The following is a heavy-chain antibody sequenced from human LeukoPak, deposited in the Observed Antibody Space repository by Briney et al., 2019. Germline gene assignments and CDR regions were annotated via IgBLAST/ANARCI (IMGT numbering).Heavy chain of an antibody. Sequence: SETLSLTCAVYGGSFSGYYWSWIRQPPGKGLEWIGSIYYSGSTYYNPSLKSRVTISVDTSKNQFSLKLSSVTAADTAAYYCARHSVYDFWSGYYTSFDYWGQGTLVTVSS. CDR3: ARHSVYDFWSGYYTSFDY. J-gene: IGHJ4*02. V-gene: IGHV4-34*01. CDR1: GGSFSGYY. D-gene: IGHD3-3*01. CDR2: IYYSGST.